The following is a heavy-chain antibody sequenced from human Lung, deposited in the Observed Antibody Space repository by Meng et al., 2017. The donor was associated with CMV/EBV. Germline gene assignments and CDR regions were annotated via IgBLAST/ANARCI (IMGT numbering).Heavy chain of an antibody. V-gene: IGHV3-21*01. CDR3: ARAYYYDSSGYYIAPNYYYGMDV. Sequence: GESXKISCAASGFTFSSYSMNWVRQAPGKGLEWVSSISSSSSYIYYADSVKGRFTISRDNAKNSLYLQMNSLRAEDTAVYYCARAYYYDSSGYYIAPNYYYGMDVWXQGTXVTVSS. D-gene: IGHD3-22*01. CDR2: ISSSSSYI. CDR1: GFTFSSYS. J-gene: IGHJ6*02.